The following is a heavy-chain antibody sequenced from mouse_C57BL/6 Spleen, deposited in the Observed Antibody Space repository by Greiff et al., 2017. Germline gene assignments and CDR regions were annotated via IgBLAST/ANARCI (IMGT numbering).Heavy chain of an antibody. CDR1: GFTFSDYY. D-gene: IGHD3-2*02. J-gene: IGHJ2*01. CDR3: ARGSSGPFDY. V-gene: IGHV5-16*01. CDR2: INYGGGSP. Sequence: EVQLVESEGGLVQPGRSMKLSCTASGFTFSDYYMAWVRQVPEKGLEWVANINYGGGSPYYLDSLKSRFILSRDNSKNMLYLQMSSLKSEATATYYCARGSSGPFDYWGQGTTLTVSS.